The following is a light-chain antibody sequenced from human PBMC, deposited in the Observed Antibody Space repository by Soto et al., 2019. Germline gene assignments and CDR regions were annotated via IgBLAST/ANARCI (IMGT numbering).Light chain of an antibody. CDR2: EGS. CDR1: SSDVGSYNL. Sequence: QSALTQPASMSGSPGQSITISCTGTSSDVGSYNLVSWYQQHPGKAPKLMIYEGSKRPSGVSNRFSGSKSGNTASLTISGLQAEDEADYYCCSYAGSLFGGGTQLTVL. V-gene: IGLV2-23*01. J-gene: IGLJ2*01. CDR3: CSYAGSL.